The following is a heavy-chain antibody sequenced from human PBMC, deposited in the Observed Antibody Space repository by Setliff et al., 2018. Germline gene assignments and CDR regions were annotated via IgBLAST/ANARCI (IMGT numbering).Heavy chain of an antibody. Sequence: PSETLSLTCNVSGGSVSSTSLYWGWIRQPPGKGMEWIGSVYYSGYTYYNPSLQSRVTISVDMSKNQFSMKLTSVTAADTAVYYCARVDFTMIQGVLGLWGQGTLVTVSS. V-gene: IGHV4-39*07. CDR1: GGSVSSTSLY. CDR2: VYYSGYT. D-gene: IGHD3-10*01. CDR3: ARVDFTMIQGVLGL. J-gene: IGHJ1*01.